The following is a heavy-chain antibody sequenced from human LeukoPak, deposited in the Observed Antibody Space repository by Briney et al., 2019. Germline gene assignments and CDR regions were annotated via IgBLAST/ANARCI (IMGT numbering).Heavy chain of an antibody. CDR2: INHSGST. V-gene: IGHV4-34*01. CDR1: GGSFSGYY. CDR3: ATLLSSSYYFDY. Sequence: SETLSLTCAVYGGSFSGYYWSWIRQPPGKGLEWIGEINHSGSTNYNPSLKSRVTISVDTSKNHFSLKLSSVTAADTAVYFCATLLSSSYYFDYWGQGTLVTVSS. J-gene: IGHJ4*02. D-gene: IGHD3-10*02.